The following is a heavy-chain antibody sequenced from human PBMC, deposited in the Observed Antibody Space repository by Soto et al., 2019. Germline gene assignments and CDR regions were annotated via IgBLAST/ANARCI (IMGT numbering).Heavy chain of an antibody. J-gene: IGHJ4*02. CDR3: AKGALSGYYYFDY. CDR2: ISYDGSNK. V-gene: IGHV3-30*18. CDR1: GFTFSSYG. D-gene: IGHD5-12*01. Sequence: GGSLRLSCAASGFTFSSYGMHWVCQAPGKGLEWVAVISYDGSNKYYADSVKGRFTISRDNSKNTLYLQMNSLRAEDTAVYYCAKGALSGYYYFDYWGQGTLGTVSS.